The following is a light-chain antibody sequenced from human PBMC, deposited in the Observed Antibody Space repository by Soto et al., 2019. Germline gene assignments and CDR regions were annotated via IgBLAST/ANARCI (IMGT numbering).Light chain of an antibody. V-gene: IGKV3D-15*01. CDR2: ATS. CDR1: QSISRY. Sequence: VMTQSPATLSVSPGEGATLSCRASQSISRYLAWYQQKPGQAPRLLIYATSSRATDIPDRFSGSGSGTEFTLTISSLQPDDFATYYCQQYNSYSRTFGQGTKVDIK. J-gene: IGKJ1*01. CDR3: QQYNSYSRT.